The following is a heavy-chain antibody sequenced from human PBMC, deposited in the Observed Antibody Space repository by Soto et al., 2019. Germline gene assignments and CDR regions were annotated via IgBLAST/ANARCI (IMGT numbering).Heavy chain of an antibody. J-gene: IGHJ5*02. V-gene: IGHV4-30-2*01. D-gene: IGHD3-10*01. CDR3: ARAVSPYFGTWFDP. CDR1: GGSITSGNSYS. CDR2: ISQTGAT. Sequence: PSETLSLTCAVSGGSITSGNSYSWAWIRQPPGRGLEWIGSISQTGATSYNPSLKSRVSVSLDKSKNQFSLRLSSVTAADMAVYYCARAVSPYFGTWFDPWGQGTLVTVPS.